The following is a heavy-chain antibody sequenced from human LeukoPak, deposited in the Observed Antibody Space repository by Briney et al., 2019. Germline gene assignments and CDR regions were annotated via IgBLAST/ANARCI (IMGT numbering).Heavy chain of an antibody. CDR3: TLGAVTGIGGYYFDY. CDR1: GFTVSSNY. J-gene: IGHJ4*02. CDR2: IRSKAYGGTT. D-gene: IGHD6-19*01. Sequence: GGSLRLSCAASGFTVSSNYMSWVRQAPGRGLEWVGFIRSKAYGGTTEHAASVKGRFIISRDDSKSIAYLQMNSLKTEDTAVYYCTLGAVTGIGGYYFDYWGQGTLVTVSS. V-gene: IGHV3-49*04.